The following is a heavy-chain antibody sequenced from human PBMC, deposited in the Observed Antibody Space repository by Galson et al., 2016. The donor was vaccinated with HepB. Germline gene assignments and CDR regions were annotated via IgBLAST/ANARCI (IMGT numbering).Heavy chain of an antibody. V-gene: IGHV3-48*01. Sequence: SLRLSCAASGFSMSSYPINWVRQAPGKGLEWLSYISSSAIYYADSVKGRFTISRDSSKNTLFLQMNSLRAEDTAVYYCAKDHHNNYYYEDFDYWGQGTLVTVSS. D-gene: IGHD3-22*01. J-gene: IGHJ4*02. CDR2: ISSSAI. CDR1: GFSMSSYP. CDR3: AKDHHNNYYYEDFDY.